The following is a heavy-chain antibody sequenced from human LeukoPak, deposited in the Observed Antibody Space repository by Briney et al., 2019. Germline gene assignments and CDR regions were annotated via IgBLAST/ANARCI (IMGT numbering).Heavy chain of an antibody. Sequence: GESLKISCKGSGYSFTYWIGWVRQMPGKGLEWMGIIYSGDSHTKYSPSFQGRVTISADKSISTAYLQWSSLKASDTAMYYCARHVDGYSSSSVGFDPWGQGTLVTVSS. D-gene: IGHD6-6*01. CDR1: GYSFTYW. CDR3: ARHVDGYSSSSVGFDP. V-gene: IGHV5-51*01. J-gene: IGHJ5*02. CDR2: IYSGDSHT.